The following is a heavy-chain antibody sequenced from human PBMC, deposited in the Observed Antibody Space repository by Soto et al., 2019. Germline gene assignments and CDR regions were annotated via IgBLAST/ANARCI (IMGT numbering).Heavy chain of an antibody. V-gene: IGHV4-31*03. CDR2: IYYSGST. D-gene: IGHD2-15*01. J-gene: IGHJ6*04. Sequence: SETLSLTCTVSGGSISSGGYYWSWIRQHPGKGLEWIGYIYYSGSTYYNPSLKSRVTISVDTSKNQFSLKLSSVTAADTAVYYCARDALTGCSGGSCDSGYYYYGMDVWGEGTTVTVSS. CDR3: ARDALTGCSGGSCDSGYYYYGMDV. CDR1: GGSISSGGYY.